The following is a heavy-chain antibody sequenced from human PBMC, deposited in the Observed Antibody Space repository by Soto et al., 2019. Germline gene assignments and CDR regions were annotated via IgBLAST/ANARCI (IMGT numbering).Heavy chain of an antibody. CDR1: GFTLTNVW. V-gene: IGHV3-15*07. D-gene: IGHD3-22*01. J-gene: IGHJ4*02. CDR2: IKSESAGGTT. CDR3: ARGTFYYDSHAYYGY. Sequence: GGSLRLSCAVSGFTLTNVWMNWVRQAPGKGPEWVGLIKSESAGGTTNYAAPVKGRFTISRDDSENSLYLQMNSLRAEDTAVYYCARGTFYYDSHAYYGYWGQGTVVTVSS.